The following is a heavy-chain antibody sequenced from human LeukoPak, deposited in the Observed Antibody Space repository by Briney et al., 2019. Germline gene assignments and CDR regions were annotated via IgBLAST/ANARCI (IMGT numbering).Heavy chain of an antibody. Sequence: SVKVSCKASGRPFSSYAMSWVRQAPGQGLEWMGGIIPIFGTANYAQKFQGRVTITADKSTSTAYMELSSLRSDDTALYYWSKDSYRSVWSSFACCRQATLVTAS. CDR2: IIPIFGTA. J-gene: IGHJ4*01. V-gene: IGHV1-69*06. CDR3: SKDSYRSVWSSFAC. CDR1: GRPFSSYA. D-gene: IGHD6-19*01.